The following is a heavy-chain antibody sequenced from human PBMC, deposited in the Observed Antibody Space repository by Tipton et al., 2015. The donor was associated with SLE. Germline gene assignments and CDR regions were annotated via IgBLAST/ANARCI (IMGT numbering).Heavy chain of an antibody. CDR3: ARVPAFYYYYMDV. CDR2: FYYSGST. D-gene: IGHD2-2*01. CDR1: GGSISSNY. V-gene: IGHV4-59*01. J-gene: IGHJ6*03. Sequence: TLSLTCIVSGGSISSNYWSWIRQPPGRGLVWIGYFYYSGSTNYNPSLKSRVTISVDTSKNQFSLKLSSVTAADTAVYYCARVPAFYYYYMDVWGKGTTVTVSS.